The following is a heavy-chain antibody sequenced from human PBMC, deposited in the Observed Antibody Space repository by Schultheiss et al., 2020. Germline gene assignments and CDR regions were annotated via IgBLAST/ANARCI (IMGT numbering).Heavy chain of an antibody. CDR1: GFTFSSYA. Sequence: GGSLRLSCAASGFTFSSYAMSWVRQAPGKGLEWVSSVSGSGGSTYNADSVKGRFTISRDNSKNTLYLQMNSLRAEDTAVYYCARSNWSSGWYLAFDPWGQGTLVTVSS. V-gene: IGHV3-23*01. CDR2: VSGSGGST. J-gene: IGHJ5*02. CDR3: ARSNWSSGWYLAFDP. D-gene: IGHD6-13*01.